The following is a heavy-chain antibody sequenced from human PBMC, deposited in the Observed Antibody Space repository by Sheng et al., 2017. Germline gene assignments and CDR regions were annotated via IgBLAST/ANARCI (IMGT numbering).Heavy chain of an antibody. J-gene: IGHJ5*01. CDR1: GFTFSSYG. V-gene: IGHV3-33*01. CDR3: ARGRGIAVAGNWFDP. Sequence: AASGFTFSSYGMHWVRQAPGKGLEWVAVIWYDGSNKYYADSVKGRFTISRDNSKNTLYLQMNSLRAEDTAVYYCARGRGIAVAGNWFDPWGRGTRRSPSPQ. CDR2: IWYDGSNK. D-gene: IGHD6-19*01.